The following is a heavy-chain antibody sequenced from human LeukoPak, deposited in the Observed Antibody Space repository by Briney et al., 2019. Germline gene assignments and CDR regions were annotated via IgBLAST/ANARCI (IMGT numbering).Heavy chain of an antibody. J-gene: IGHJ4*02. D-gene: IGHD3-9*01. Sequence: SETLSLTCTVSGGSINSGDYYWSWIRQPPGKGLEWIGFIYYSGSTYNNPSLKSRVTISVDTSKNQFSLRLSSVTAADTAMYYCERVVTDWAIHNWGQGTLVTVSS. CDR1: GGSINSGDYY. CDR3: ERVVTDWAIHN. V-gene: IGHV4-30-4*01. CDR2: IYYSGST.